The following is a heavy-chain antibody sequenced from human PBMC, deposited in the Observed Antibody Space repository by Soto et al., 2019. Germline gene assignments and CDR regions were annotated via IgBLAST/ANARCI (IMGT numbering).Heavy chain of an antibody. Sequence: QVLLQESGPGLVQPSRTLSLSCVVSGVSIGSNYYWGWVRQPPGKGLEWLRDLPHIGSVNYNPSLKTRVTISMDKSQNQFSLKLDSMTAADTAVYYCARSLGWYAVDYWGQGTLVIVSS. CDR3: ARSLGWYAVDY. CDR2: LPHIGSV. CDR1: GVSIGSNYY. V-gene: IGHV4-4*02. D-gene: IGHD6-19*01. J-gene: IGHJ4*02.